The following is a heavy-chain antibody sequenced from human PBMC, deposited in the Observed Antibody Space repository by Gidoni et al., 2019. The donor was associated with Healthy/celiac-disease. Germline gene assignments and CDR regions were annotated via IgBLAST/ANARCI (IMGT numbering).Heavy chain of an antibody. J-gene: IGHJ4*02. D-gene: IGHD3-22*01. CDR2: IYTSGST. CDR3: AREDRDYYDSSGYYDY. V-gene: IGHV4-4*07. Sequence: QVQLQESGPGLVKPSETLSLTCPVSGGSISSYYWSWIRQPAGKGLEWIGRIYTSGSTNYNPSLKSRVTMSVDTSKNQFSLKLSSVTAADTAVYYCAREDRDYYDSSGYYDYWGQGTLVTVSS. CDR1: GGSISSYY.